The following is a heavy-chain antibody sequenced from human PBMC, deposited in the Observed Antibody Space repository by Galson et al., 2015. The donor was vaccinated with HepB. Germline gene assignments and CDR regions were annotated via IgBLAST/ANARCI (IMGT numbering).Heavy chain of an antibody. CDR1: GGSISSSSYY. D-gene: IGHD1-26*01. V-gene: IGHV4-39*01. J-gene: IGHJ4*02. CDR3: ARHVVGATLRRSPYYFDY. CDR2: IYYSGST. Sequence: SETLSLTCTVSGGSISSSSYYWGWIRQPPGKGLEWIGSIYYSGSTYYNPSLKSRVTISVDTSKNQFSLKLSSVTAADTAVYYCARHVVGATLRRSPYYFDYWGQGTLVTVSS.